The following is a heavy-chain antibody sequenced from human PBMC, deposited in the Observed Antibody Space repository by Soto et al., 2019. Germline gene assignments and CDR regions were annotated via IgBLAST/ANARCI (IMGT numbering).Heavy chain of an antibody. CDR2: IHPRDSDT. Sequence: GESLKISCKGSGYDFTNYWIGWVRQMPGKGPEWMGIIHPRDSDTRYSPSFQGQVTISVDKSITTAYLQWSSLKASDTAMYYCARRVILTGSPHYYYYGMDVWGQGTTVTVSS. J-gene: IGHJ6*02. CDR1: GYDFTNYW. D-gene: IGHD3-9*01. V-gene: IGHV5-51*01. CDR3: ARRVILTGSPHYYYYGMDV.